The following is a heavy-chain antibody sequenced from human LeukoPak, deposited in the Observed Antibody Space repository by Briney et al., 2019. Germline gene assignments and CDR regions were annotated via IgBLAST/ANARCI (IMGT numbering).Heavy chain of an antibody. J-gene: IGHJ3*02. CDR3: AKGGVYCSSTSCYSDAFDI. D-gene: IGHD2-2*01. Sequence: PGGSLRLSCAASGFTFSSYAMSWVRQAPGKGLEWVSAISGSGGSTYYADSVKGRFTISRDNSKNTLYLQMSSLRAEDTAVYYCAKGGVYCSSTSCYSDAFDIWGQGTMVTVSS. V-gene: IGHV3-23*01. CDR1: GFTFSSYA. CDR2: ISGSGGST.